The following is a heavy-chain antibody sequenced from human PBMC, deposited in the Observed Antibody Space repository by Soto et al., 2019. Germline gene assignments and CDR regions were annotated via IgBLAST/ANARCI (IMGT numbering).Heavy chain of an antibody. J-gene: IGHJ5*02. D-gene: IGHD3-10*01. V-gene: IGHV4-59*01. CDR3: VRDGGSGSSEKWFDP. CDR1: GGSMTNYY. Sequence: SETLSLTCTVSGGSMTNYYWSWIRQPPGKGLEWIGHIYYSGSTYYRQSLKSRVTISVDTSKSQFSLNLKYVTAADTAVYYCVRDGGSGSSEKWFDPWGQGIMVTV. CDR2: IYYSGST.